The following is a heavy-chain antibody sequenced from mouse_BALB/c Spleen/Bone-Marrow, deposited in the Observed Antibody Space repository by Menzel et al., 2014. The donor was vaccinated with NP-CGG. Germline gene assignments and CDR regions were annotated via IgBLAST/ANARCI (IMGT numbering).Heavy chain of an antibody. Sequence: DVMLVESGGGLVKPGGSLKLSCAASGFTFSSYAMSWVRQTPEKRLEWVASIRSGGSTYYPDSVKGRFTISRDNVRNILYLQMSSLRSEDTAMYYCARVTDAFYYGSSYWYFDVWGAGTTVTVSS. D-gene: IGHD1-1*01. CDR1: GFTFSSYA. V-gene: IGHV5-6-5*01. CDR2: IRSGGST. CDR3: ARVTDAFYYGSSYWYFDV. J-gene: IGHJ1*01.